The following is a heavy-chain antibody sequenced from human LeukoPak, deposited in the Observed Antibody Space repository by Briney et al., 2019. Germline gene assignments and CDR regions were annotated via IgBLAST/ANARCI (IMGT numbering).Heavy chain of an antibody. CDR1: GGTISSYY. J-gene: IGHJ4*02. CDR2: IYYSGST. Sequence: WATLSLSCTASGGTISSYYWSWIRQPPGKGLEWIGYIYYSGSTNYTPSLKSRVTISADTSKSQFSLELSSVTAADTAVYYCARRYSSGGYGGFDYWGQGTLVTASS. CDR3: ARRYSSGGYGGFDY. D-gene: IGHD6-19*01. V-gene: IGHV4-59*08.